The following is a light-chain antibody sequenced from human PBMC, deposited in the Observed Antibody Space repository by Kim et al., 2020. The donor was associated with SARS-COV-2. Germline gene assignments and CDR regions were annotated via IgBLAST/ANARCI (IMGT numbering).Light chain of an antibody. CDR1: TSNIGNSY. V-gene: IGLV1-51*01. CDR2: NNN. Sequence: KATNASSRNTSNIGNSYIYVDQQLQGAATNLIILNNNQRPPGTPVRIPGSRSGTAATLGMTGLRTGDEAEYYCGTCDISVSADWVFGGGTKLTVL. J-gene: IGLJ3*02. CDR3: GTCDISVSADWV.